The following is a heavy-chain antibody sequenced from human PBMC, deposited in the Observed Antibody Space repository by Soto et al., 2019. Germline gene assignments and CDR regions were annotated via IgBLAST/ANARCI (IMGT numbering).Heavy chain of an antibody. CDR3: ASGRISAPGNDY. V-gene: IGHV3-7*01. D-gene: IGHD6-13*01. J-gene: IGHJ4*02. CDR2: MNEDGSEK. CDR1: GFTFSNYW. Sequence: GGSLRLSCAASGFTFSNYWMSWVRQAPGKGLEWVANMNEDGSEKKYVDSGKGRFTISRDNAKNSVYLQMNSLTAEDTAVYYCASGRISAPGNDYWGQGTPVTVSS.